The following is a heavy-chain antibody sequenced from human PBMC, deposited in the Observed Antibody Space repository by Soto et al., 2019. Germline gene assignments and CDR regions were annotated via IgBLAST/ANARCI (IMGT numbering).Heavy chain of an antibody. CDR2: INHSGST. D-gene: IGHD3-10*01. CDR1: GGSFSGYY. CDR3: AFLVRGVNRFYYYGMAV. Sequence: SETLSLTCAVYGGSFSGYYWSWIRQPPGKGLEWIGEINHSGSTNYNPSLKSRVTISVDTSKNQFSLKLSSVTAADTAVYYSAFLVRGVNRFYYYGMAVWGQGTTVTVSS. V-gene: IGHV4-34*01. J-gene: IGHJ6*02.